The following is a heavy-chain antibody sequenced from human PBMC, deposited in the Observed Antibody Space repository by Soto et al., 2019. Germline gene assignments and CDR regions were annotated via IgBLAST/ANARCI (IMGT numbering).Heavy chain of an antibody. CDR2: ISGSGGST. J-gene: IGHJ6*03. D-gene: IGHD5-12*01. V-gene: IGHV3-23*01. CDR1: GFTFSSYA. Sequence: GGSLRLSCAASGFTFSSYAMNWVRQAPGKGLEWVSVISGSGGSTYYANSVKGRFTISRDNSKNTLYLQMNRLRADDTAVYYCAKDRRAYSGYDYYYYYYMDVWGKGTTVTVSS. CDR3: AKDRRAYSGYDYYYYYYMDV.